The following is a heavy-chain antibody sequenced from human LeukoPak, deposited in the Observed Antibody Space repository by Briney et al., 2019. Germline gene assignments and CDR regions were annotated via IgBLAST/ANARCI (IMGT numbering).Heavy chain of an antibody. V-gene: IGHV4-59*08. Sequence: SETLSLTCTVSGGSISSYYCSWIRQPPGKGLEWIGYIYYSGSTNYNPSLKSRVTISVDTSKNQFSLKLSSVTAADTAVYYCARSASGGDVLFDYWGQGTLVTVSS. CDR3: ARSASGGDVLFDY. J-gene: IGHJ4*02. CDR2: IYYSGST. D-gene: IGHD2-21*02. CDR1: GGSISSYY.